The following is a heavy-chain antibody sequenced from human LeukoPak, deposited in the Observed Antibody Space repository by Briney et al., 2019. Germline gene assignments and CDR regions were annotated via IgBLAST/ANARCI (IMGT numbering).Heavy chain of an antibody. V-gene: IGHV4-30-2*01. CDR2: IYHSGST. CDR1: GGSISSGGYS. D-gene: IGHD6-19*01. Sequence: PSQTLSLTCAVSGGSISSGGYSWSWIRQPPWKGREWIGYIYHSGSTYYTPSLKSRVAISVPTSKTQFPLKLSSVTAAHTAVYYCARHSEQWLPRASFDYWGQGTLVTVSS. CDR3: ARHSEQWLPRASFDY. J-gene: IGHJ4*02.